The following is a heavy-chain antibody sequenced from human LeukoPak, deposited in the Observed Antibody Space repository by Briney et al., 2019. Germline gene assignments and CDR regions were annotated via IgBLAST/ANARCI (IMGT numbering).Heavy chain of an antibody. CDR1: GFTFSTYE. CDR3: SLLAVASPQDY. V-gene: IGHV3-48*03. CDR2: ISSSGSTM. J-gene: IGHJ4*02. D-gene: IGHD6-19*01. Sequence: GSLRLSCAASGFTFSTYEMHWVRQAPGKGLEWVSDISSSGSTMYYADSVKGRFTTSRDNAKNLLYLQMHSLRAEDTAVYYCSLLAVASPQDYWGQGTLVTVSS.